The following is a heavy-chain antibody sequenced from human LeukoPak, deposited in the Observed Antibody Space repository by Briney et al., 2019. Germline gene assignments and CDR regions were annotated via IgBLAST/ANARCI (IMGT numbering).Heavy chain of an antibody. CDR1: GYTLTELS. CDR3: ARVSRSSWYDYFDY. J-gene: IGHJ4*02. Sequence: ASVKVSCKVSGYTLTELSMHWVRQAPGKGLEWMGGFDPEDGETIYAQKLQGRVTMTTDTSTSTAYMELRSLRSDDTAVYYCARVSRSSWYDYFDYWGQGTLVTVSS. CDR2: FDPEDGET. V-gene: IGHV1-24*01. D-gene: IGHD6-13*01.